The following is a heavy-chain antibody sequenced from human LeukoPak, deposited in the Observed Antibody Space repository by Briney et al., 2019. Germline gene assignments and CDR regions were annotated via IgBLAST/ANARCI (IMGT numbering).Heavy chain of an antibody. CDR2: IYSGGST. Sequence: GGSLRLSCAASGFTVSINYMSWVRQAPGKGLEWVSVIYSGGSTYYADSVKGRFTISRDNSKNTLYPQMNSLRAEDTAVYYCAKGDDILTGYLDYWGQGTLVTVSS. CDR3: AKGDDILTGYLDY. J-gene: IGHJ4*02. V-gene: IGHV3-66*01. D-gene: IGHD3-9*01. CDR1: GFTVSINY.